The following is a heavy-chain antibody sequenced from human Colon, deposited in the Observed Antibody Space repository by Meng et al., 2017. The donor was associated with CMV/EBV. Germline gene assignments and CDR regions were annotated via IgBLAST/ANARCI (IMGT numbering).Heavy chain of an antibody. Sequence: SETLSLTCTVSGGSMSGYYWNWIRQSPGKGLDWIGYIYYSGSATYSPTLKSRITISIDTSKNQFSLHLRSVTPADTAMYFCARGLGHASNNSHDSWGQGTLVTVSS. J-gene: IGHJ4*02. CDR2: IYYSGSA. V-gene: IGHV4-59*01. D-gene: IGHD1-1*01. CDR3: ARGLGHASNNSHDS. CDR1: GGSMSGYY.